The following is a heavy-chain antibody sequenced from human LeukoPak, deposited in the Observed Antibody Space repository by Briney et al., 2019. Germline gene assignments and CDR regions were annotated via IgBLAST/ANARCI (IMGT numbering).Heavy chain of an antibody. V-gene: IGHV3-23*01. D-gene: IGHD6-13*01. CDR1: GFTFNTYA. J-gene: IGHJ5*02. CDR2: ISASGGST. CDR3: ARSYSSSWYGDWFDP. Sequence: AGGSLRLSCAASGFTFNTYAMSWVRQAPGKGLEWVSGISASGGSTYYADSVKGRFTISRDNAKNSLYLQMNSLRAEDTAVYYCARSYSSSWYGDWFDPWGQGTLVTVSS.